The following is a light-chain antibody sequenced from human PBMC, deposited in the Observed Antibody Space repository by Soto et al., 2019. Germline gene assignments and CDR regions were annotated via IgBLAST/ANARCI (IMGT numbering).Light chain of an antibody. CDR2: KDS. CDR3: QSADSSGTSPGRVV. Sequence: SYELTQPPSVSVSPGQTARITCSGDALPKQYAYWYQQKPGQAPVLVIYKDSERPSGIPERFSGSSSGTTVTLTISGVQAEDEADYYCQSADSSGTSPGRVVFGGGTKLTVL. J-gene: IGLJ2*01. V-gene: IGLV3-25*03. CDR1: ALPKQY.